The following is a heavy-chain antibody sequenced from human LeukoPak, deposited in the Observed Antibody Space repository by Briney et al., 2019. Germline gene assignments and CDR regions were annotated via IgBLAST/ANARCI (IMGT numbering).Heavy chain of an antibody. CDR3: ARGSRSGSYHYRGYFDY. CDR1: GGSFSGYY. D-gene: IGHD1-26*01. J-gene: IGHJ4*02. Sequence: SETLSPTCAVYGGSFSGYYWSWIRQPPGKGLEWIGEINHSGSTNYNPSLKSRVTISVDTSKNQFSLKLSSVTAADTAVYYCARGSRSGSYHYRGYFDYWGQGTLVTVSS. CDR2: INHSGST. V-gene: IGHV4-34*01.